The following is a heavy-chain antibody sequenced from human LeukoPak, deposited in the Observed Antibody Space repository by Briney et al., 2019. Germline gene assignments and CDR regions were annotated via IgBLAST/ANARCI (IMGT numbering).Heavy chain of an antibody. CDR3: TRETGAAIGAFDI. V-gene: IGHV6-1*01. CDR2: TYYRSKWFY. J-gene: IGHJ3*02. D-gene: IGHD5-12*01. Sequence: SQTLSLTCAISGDSVSSNSAAWNWLRQSPSSGLEWLGRTYYRSKWFYDYPVSVKSRIAVNPDTSKNQFSLQLNSVTPEDTAVYYCTRETGAAIGAFDIWGQGTMVTVSS. CDR1: GDSVSSNSAA.